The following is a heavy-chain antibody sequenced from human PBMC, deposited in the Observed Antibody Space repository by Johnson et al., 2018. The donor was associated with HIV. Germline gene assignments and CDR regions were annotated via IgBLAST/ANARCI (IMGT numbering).Heavy chain of an antibody. CDR1: RFTFSSYA. D-gene: IGHD2-15*01. CDR3: ASMVVVAAQEADAFDI. V-gene: IGHV3-30*04. Sequence: QVQLVESGGGVVQPGRSLRLSCAASRFTFSSYAMHWVRQAPGKGLEWVALISNDGGNKYYADSVKGRFTISRDNSKNTLYLQMNSLRAEDTAVYYCASMVVVAAQEADAFDIWGQGTMVTVSS. J-gene: IGHJ3*02. CDR2: ISNDGGNK.